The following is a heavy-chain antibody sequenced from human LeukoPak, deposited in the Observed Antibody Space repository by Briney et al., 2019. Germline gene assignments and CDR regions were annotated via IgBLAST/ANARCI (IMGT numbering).Heavy chain of an antibody. CDR2: IKQDGSEK. CDR1: GFTFSSYR. D-gene: IGHD3-16*01. Sequence: GGSLRLSCAASGFTFSSYRMSWVRQAPGKGLEWVANIKQDGSEKHYVDSVKGRFTISRDNAMNSLYLQMNSLRAEDTAVYYCATERAGERPRPLLSYYYMDVWGKGTTVTISS. J-gene: IGHJ6*03. V-gene: IGHV3-7*01. CDR3: ATERAGERPRPLLSYYYMDV.